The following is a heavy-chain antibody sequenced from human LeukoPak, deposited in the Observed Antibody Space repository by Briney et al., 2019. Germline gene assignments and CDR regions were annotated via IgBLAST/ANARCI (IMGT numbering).Heavy chain of an antibody. D-gene: IGHD3-22*01. CDR3: ARDSSGYSPSFDY. J-gene: IGHJ4*02. Sequence: SGTLSLTCTVAGGSISSYYWSWIRQPPGKGLEWIGYIYYSGNTNYNPSLKSRVIISVDTSKNQFSLKLSSVTAADTAVYYCARDSSGYSPSFDYWGQGTLVTVSS. CDR2: IYYSGNT. V-gene: IGHV4-59*01. CDR1: GGSISSYY.